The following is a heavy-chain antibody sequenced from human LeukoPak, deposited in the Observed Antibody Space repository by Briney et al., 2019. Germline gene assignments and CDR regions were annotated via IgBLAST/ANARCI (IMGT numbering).Heavy chain of an antibody. CDR3: ARDDNWGFDY. D-gene: IGHD7-27*01. CDR2: IRGSGSGM. J-gene: IGHJ4*02. Sequence: GGSLTLSCAASGFAFSDFSMNWVRQAPGEGLEWVANIRGSGSGMGRGNYYADSVQGRFTISRDNAKNSLYLQMNSLRAEDTAFYYRARDDNWGFDYWGQGALVTVSS. CDR1: GFAFSDFS. V-gene: IGHV3-21*05.